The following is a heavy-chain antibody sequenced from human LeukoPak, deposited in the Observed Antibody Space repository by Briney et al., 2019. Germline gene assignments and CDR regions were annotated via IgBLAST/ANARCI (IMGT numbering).Heavy chain of an antibody. Sequence: GGSLRLSCAASRFTFSDYYMSWIRQAPGKGLEWVSYISHSGSDTYYADSVKGRFTISRDNAKNSPYLQMNSLRAEDTAVYHCARGQGHNSGSYFYYGMDVWGQGTTVTVSS. CDR1: RFTFSDYY. J-gene: IGHJ6*02. CDR2: ISHSGSDT. V-gene: IGHV3-11*01. D-gene: IGHD3-10*01. CDR3: ARGQGHNSGSYFYYGMDV.